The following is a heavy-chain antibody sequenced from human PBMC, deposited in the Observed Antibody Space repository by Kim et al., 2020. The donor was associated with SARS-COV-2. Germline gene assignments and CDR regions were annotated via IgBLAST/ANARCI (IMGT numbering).Heavy chain of an antibody. CDR1: GDSISSYY. J-gene: IGHJ4*02. CDR2: IYYSGST. Sequence: SETLSLTCTVSGDSISSYYWSWIRQPPGKGLEWIGYIYYSGSTNYNPSLKSRVTISVDTSKNQFSLKLSSVTAADTAVYYCARSQGATIFGVVHFLGPIDYWGQGTLVTVSS. V-gene: IGHV4-59*01. CDR3: ARSQGATIFGVVHFLGPIDY. D-gene: IGHD3-3*01.